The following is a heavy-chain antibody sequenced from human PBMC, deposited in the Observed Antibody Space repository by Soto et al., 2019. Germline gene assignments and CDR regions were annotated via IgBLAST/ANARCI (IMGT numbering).Heavy chain of an antibody. CDR3: ARPIRGCCERGGQSAWFDP. J-gene: IGHJ5*02. V-gene: IGHV1-69*12. CDR2: IIPIFGTA. Sequence: QVQLVQSGAEVKKPGSSVKVSCKASGGTFSSSSISWVRQAPGQGLEWMGGIIPIFGTANYTQKFQGRVTITADESTGTAYMEVSSLSSDDTAVYYCARPIRGCCERGGQSAWFDPWGQGTLVTVSS. CDR1: GGTFSSSS. D-gene: IGHD2-15*01.